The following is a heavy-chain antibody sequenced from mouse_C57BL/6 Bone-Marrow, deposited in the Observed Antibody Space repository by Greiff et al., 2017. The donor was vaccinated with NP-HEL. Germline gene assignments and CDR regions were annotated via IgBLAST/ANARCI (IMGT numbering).Heavy chain of an antibody. CDR2: IYPGDGDT. CDR3: ARCYYGSSYVYFDV. CDR1: GYAFSSSW. V-gene: IGHV1-82*01. Sequence: VQLQQSGPELVKPGASVKISCKASGYAFSSSWMNWVKQRPGKGLEWIGRIYPGDGDTNYNGKFKGKATLTADKSSSTAYMQLSSLTSEDSAVYFCARCYYGSSYVYFDVWGTGTTVTVSS. D-gene: IGHD1-1*01. J-gene: IGHJ1*03.